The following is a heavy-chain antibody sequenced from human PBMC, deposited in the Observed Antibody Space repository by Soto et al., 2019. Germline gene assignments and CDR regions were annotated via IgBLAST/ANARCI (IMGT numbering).Heavy chain of an antibody. CDR1: GYTFTSYD. Sequence: GGSVKVSCKASGYTFTSYDINWVRQATGQGLEWMGWMNPNSGNTGYAQKFQGRVTMTRNTSISTAYMELSSLRSEDTAVYYCASQRHYDFWTGYLLPYYCYGMDVWGQGTTVTV. J-gene: IGHJ6*02. CDR2: MNPNSGNT. D-gene: IGHD3-3*01. CDR3: ASQRHYDFWTGYLLPYYCYGMDV. V-gene: IGHV1-8*01.